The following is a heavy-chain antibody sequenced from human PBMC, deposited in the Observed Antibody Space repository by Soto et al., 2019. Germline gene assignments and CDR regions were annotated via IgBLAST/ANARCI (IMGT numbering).Heavy chain of an antibody. D-gene: IGHD3-3*01. J-gene: IGHJ6*02. Sequence: ASVKVSCTASAYTFTSYGISWVRQAPGQGLEWMGWISAYNGNTTYAQKLQDRVTMTTDTSTSTAYMELRSLRSDDTAVYYCARDLPNYDCWSGRDYYYGMDVWGQGATVTVSS. CDR1: AYTFTSYG. V-gene: IGHV1-18*01. CDR3: ARDLPNYDCWSGRDYYYGMDV. CDR2: ISAYNGNT.